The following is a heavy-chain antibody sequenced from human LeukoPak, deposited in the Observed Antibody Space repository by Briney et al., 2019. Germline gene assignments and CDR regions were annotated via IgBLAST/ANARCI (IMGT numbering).Heavy chain of an antibody. J-gene: IGHJ4*02. V-gene: IGHV1-8*01. Sequence: ASLKVPCKASGYTFTNFDINWVRQASGQGLEWVGWMTPNNGNAGFAQKLQGRVTLTRDTSISTAFMELSSLKSEDTAVYYCTRGDYWGQGTPVTVSS. CDR3: TRGDY. CDR2: MTPNNGNA. CDR1: GYTFTNFD.